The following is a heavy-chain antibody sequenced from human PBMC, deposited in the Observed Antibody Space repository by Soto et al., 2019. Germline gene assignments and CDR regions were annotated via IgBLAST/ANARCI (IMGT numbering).Heavy chain of an antibody. Sequence: QVQLVQSGPEVKKHGSSVNVSCKTSGGTLSSFITYPINWVRQAPGQGPEWIGGIVPNVGTVNYAQRFQGRVTITAHKSTGTAYMELNNLRSEDTGLYYCARRDTSGFLRYFDTWGQGTLVTVS. V-gene: IGHV1-69*06. J-gene: IGHJ4*02. CDR1: GGTLSSFITYP. D-gene: IGHD3-3*01. CDR3: ARRDTSGFLRYFDT. CDR2: IVPNVGTV.